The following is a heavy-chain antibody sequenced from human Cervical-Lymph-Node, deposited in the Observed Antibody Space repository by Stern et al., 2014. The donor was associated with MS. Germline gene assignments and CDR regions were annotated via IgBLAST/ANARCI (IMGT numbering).Heavy chain of an antibody. D-gene: IGHD3-10*01. CDR3: AKENPGSLDY. Sequence: VQLVESGGGVVQPGRSLRLSCAASGFIFSNYAMHWVRQPPGEGLEWVAVVSSDGANTYFADSVKGRFTISRDNSKNTLYLQMNSLKIEDTAVYYCAKENPGSLDYWGQGTLVTVYS. CDR2: VSSDGANT. V-gene: IGHV3-30*01. CDR1: GFIFSNYA. J-gene: IGHJ4*02.